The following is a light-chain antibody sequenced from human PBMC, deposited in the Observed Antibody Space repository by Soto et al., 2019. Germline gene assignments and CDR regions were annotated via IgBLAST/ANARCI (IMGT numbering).Light chain of an antibody. Sequence: IVMTQSPVPLSVSPGERATLSCRASQSISSNLAWYQQKPGRAPRLLIHGASTRATGIPARFSGSGSGTEFSLTISSLQSEDFADYYCQQYNNWPLTFGGGTKVEIK. V-gene: IGKV3-15*01. J-gene: IGKJ4*01. CDR1: QSISSN. CDR3: QQYNNWPLT. CDR2: GAS.